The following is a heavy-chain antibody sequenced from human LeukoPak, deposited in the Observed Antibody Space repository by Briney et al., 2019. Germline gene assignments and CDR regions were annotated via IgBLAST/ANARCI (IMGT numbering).Heavy chain of an antibody. J-gene: IGHJ5*02. CDR1: GGSISSYY. V-gene: IGHV4-4*07. Sequence: SETLSLTCTVSGGSISSYYWSWIRQPAGKGLEWIGRIYTSGSTNYNPSLKSRVTMSVDTSKNQFSLKLSSVTAADTAVYYCATDPPPGSSWYSGWFDPWGQGTLVTVSS. CDR2: IYTSGST. CDR3: ATDPPPGSSWYSGWFDP. D-gene: IGHD6-13*01.